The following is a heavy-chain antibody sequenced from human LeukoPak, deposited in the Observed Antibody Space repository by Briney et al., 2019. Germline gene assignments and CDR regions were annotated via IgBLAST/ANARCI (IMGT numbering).Heavy chain of an antibody. CDR3: ARHVGDDILTGYYRTFDY. V-gene: IGHV4-39*01. D-gene: IGHD3-9*01. CDR1: GGSISSSSYY. J-gene: IGHJ4*02. CDR2: IYYSWST. Sequence: SETLSLTCTVSGGSISSSSYYWGWIRQPPGKGLEWIGSIYYSWSTYYNPSLKSRVTISVDTSKNQFSLKLSSVTAADTAVYYCARHVGDDILTGYYRTFDYWGQGTLVSVSS.